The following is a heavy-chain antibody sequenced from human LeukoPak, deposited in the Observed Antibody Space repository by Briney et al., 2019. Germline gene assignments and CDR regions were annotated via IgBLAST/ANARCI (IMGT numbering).Heavy chain of an antibody. Sequence: GGSLRLSCAASGFIFSSYSMNWVRQGPGKGLEWIPYISSSSSTIYYADSVKGRFTISRDNAKNSLYLQMNSLRADDTAVYYCARFPIGDSFDIWGQGTMVTVSS. CDR3: ARFPIGDSFDI. J-gene: IGHJ3*02. CDR1: GFIFSSYS. V-gene: IGHV3-48*01. CDR2: ISSSSSTI.